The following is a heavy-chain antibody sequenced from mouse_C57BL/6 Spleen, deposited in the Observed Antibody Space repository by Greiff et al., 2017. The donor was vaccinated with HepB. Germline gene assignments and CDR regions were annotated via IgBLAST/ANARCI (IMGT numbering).Heavy chain of an antibody. CDR3: ATTVVATSSYYFDY. J-gene: IGHJ2*01. CDR1: GYAFTNYL. V-gene: IGHV1-54*01. CDR2: INPGSGGT. Sequence: QVQLQQSGAELVRPGTSVKVSCKASGYAFTNYLIEWVKQRPGQGLEWIGVINPGSGGTNYNEKFKGKATLTADKSSSTAYMQLSSLTSEDSAVYFCATTVVATSSYYFDYWGQGTTLTVSS. D-gene: IGHD1-1*01.